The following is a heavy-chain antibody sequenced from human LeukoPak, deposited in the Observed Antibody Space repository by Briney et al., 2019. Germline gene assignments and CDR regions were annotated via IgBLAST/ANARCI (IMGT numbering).Heavy chain of an antibody. Sequence: ASVTVSCKASGYTFTSYAMHWVRQAPGQRLEWMGWINAGNGNTKYSQKFQGRVTITRDTSASTAYMELSSLRSEDTAVYYCASVGAYSSSWYPPDYWGQGTLVTVSS. CDR3: ASVGAYSSSWYPPDY. D-gene: IGHD6-13*01. CDR2: INAGNGNT. J-gene: IGHJ4*02. V-gene: IGHV1-3*01. CDR1: GYTFTSYA.